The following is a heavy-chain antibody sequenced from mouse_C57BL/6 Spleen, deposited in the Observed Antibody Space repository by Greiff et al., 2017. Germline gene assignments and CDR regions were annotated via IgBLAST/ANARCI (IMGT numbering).Heavy chain of an antibody. V-gene: IGHV14-2*01. Sequence: EVQVVESGAELVKPGASVKLSCTASGFNIKDYYMHWVKQRTEQGLEWIGRIDPEDGETKYAPKFQGKATITADTSSNTAYLQLSSLTSEDTTVYYCAPYYGNYEETTYFDYWGQGTTLTVSS. D-gene: IGHD2-1*01. CDR2: IDPEDGET. CDR3: APYYGNYEETTYFDY. CDR1: GFNIKDYY. J-gene: IGHJ2*01.